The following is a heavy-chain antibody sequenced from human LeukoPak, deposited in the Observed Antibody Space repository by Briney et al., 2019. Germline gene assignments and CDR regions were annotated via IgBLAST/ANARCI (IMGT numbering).Heavy chain of an antibody. V-gene: IGHV3-21*01. D-gene: IGHD3-16*02. CDR1: GFTFSSYS. Sequence: GGSLRLPCVASGFTFSSYSMNWVRQAPGKGLEWVSSISSSSSYIYYADSVKGRFTISRDNAKNSLYLQMNSLRAEDTAVYYCARDLLGYNYYYMDVWGKGTTVTVSS. CDR2: ISSSSSYI. J-gene: IGHJ6*03. CDR3: ARDLLGYNYYYMDV.